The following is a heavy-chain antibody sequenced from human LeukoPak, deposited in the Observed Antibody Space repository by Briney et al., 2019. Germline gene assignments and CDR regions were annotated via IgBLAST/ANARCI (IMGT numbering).Heavy chain of an antibody. J-gene: IGHJ4*02. D-gene: IGHD6-19*01. CDR1: GGTFSSYA. CDR2: IIPIFGTA. V-gene: IGHV1-69*13. Sequence: SVKVSCKASGGTFSSYAIRWVRQAPGQGLEWMGGIIPIFGTANYAQKFQGRVTITADESTSTAYTELSSLRSEDTAVYYCARGVEQWLEYYFDYWGQGILVTVSS. CDR3: ARGVEQWLEYYFDY.